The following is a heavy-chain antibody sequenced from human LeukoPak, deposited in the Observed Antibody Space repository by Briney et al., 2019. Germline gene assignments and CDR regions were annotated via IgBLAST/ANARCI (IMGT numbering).Heavy chain of an antibody. D-gene: IGHD1-26*01. J-gene: IGHJ4*02. CDR2: TYYRSKWYN. CDR3: AREGVGATMAN. Sequence: SQTLSLTCAISGETLSNKNAAANWIRQSPSRCLEWRGSTYYRSKWYNDYAVSVKGQIDIKPDTSKNQFSLRLNPVTPEDTAVYFCAREGVGATMANWGQGTLVTVSS. V-gene: IGHV6-1*01. CDR1: GETLSNKNAA.